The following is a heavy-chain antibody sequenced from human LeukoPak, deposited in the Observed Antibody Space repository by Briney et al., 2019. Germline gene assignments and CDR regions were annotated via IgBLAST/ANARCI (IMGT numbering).Heavy chain of an antibody. V-gene: IGHV4-61*02. CDR3: ASSYYDFWSGYFDY. J-gene: IGHJ4*02. Sequence: PSQTLSLTCTVSGGSISSGNYYWSWIRQPAGKGLEWIGRIYTSGSTNYNPSLKSRVTISVDTSKNQFSLKLSSVTAADTAVYYCASSYYDFWSGYFDYWGQGTLVTVSS. CDR1: GGSISSGNYY. D-gene: IGHD3-3*01. CDR2: IYTSGST.